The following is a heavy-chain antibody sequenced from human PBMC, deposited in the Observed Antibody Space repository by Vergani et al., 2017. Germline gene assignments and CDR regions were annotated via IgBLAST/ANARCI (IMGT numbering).Heavy chain of an antibody. D-gene: IGHD6-13*01. V-gene: IGHV3-9*01. CDR3: VKDIAASGNYWYFDL. Sequence: VQLVESGGGLVKPGGSLRLSCAASGFTFDDYAMHWVRQAPGKGLEWVSGINWNSDSIAYADSVKGRFTISRDNAKNSLYLQMNSLRAEDTALYYCVKDIAASGNYWYFDLWGRGTLVTVPS. CDR2: INWNSDSI. CDR1: GFTFDDYA. J-gene: IGHJ2*01.